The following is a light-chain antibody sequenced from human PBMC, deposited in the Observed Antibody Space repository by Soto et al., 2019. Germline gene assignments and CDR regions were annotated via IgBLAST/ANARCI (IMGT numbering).Light chain of an antibody. CDR1: SSDVGGYNY. CDR3: ISYKTDDTFV. V-gene: IGLV2-14*01. CDR2: EVS. J-gene: IGLJ1*01. Sequence: QSVLTQPPSVSGAPGQRVTISCTGTSSDVGGYNYVSWYQQHPGKAPKLMIYEVSNRPSGVSNRFSGSKSGNTASLTISGLQAEDEADYYCISYKTDDTFVFGTGTKVTVL.